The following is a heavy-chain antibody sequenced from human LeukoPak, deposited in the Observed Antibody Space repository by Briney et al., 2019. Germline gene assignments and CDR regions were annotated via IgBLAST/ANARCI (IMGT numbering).Heavy chain of an antibody. J-gene: IGHJ4*02. V-gene: IGHV3-23*01. Sequence: GGSLRLSCAASGFTLSSYAMSWVRQGPGKGLEWVSAISVSGNTYPADSVKGRFTISRDSYKNTLYLQMNSLRVEDAAVYYCAKAPVTTCSGAYCYPFDYWGQGTLVTVSS. D-gene: IGHD2-15*01. CDR3: AKAPVTTCSGAYCYPFDY. CDR1: GFTLSSYA. CDR2: ISVSGNT.